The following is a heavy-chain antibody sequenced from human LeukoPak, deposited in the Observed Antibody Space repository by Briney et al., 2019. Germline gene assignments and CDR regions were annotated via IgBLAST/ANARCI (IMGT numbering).Heavy chain of an antibody. V-gene: IGHV3-30*18. D-gene: IGHD3-10*01. Sequence: QTGGSLRLSCAASGFTFSRSGIHWVRQAPGRGLEWVAVISYDERDEYYADSVKGRFTISRDNSKNTLYLQMNSLRAEDTAVYYCAKDSKGSGTYYDRYFDYWGQGTLVTVSS. CDR3: AKDSKGSGTYYDRYFDY. CDR1: GFTFSRSG. J-gene: IGHJ4*02. CDR2: ISYDERDE.